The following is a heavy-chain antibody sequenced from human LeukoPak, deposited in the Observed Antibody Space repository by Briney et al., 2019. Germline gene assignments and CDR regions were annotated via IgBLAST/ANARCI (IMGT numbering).Heavy chain of an antibody. Sequence: PGGSLRLSCAASGFTFSNAWMSWVRQAPGKGLEWVAVIWADGSRKYYADSVQGRFTISRDNSKNTLYLQMNGLRAEDTAVYYCASHGSGWDHWGQGTLVTVSS. V-gene: IGHV3-33*08. J-gene: IGHJ4*02. D-gene: IGHD6-19*01. CDR2: IWADGSRK. CDR3: ASHGSGWDH. CDR1: GFTFSNAW.